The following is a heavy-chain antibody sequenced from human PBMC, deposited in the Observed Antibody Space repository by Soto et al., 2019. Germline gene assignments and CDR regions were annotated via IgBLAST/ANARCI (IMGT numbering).Heavy chain of an antibody. D-gene: IGHD2-2*01. Sequence: ASVKVSCKASGYTFTSYAMHWVRQAPGQRLEWMGWINAGNGNTKYSQKFQGRVTITRDTSASTAYMELSSLRSEDTAVYYCARSPGYCISTSCPYGMDVWGQGTTVTVSS. CDR2: INAGNGNT. V-gene: IGHV1-3*01. CDR1: GYTFTSYA. J-gene: IGHJ6*02. CDR3: ARSPGYCISTSCPYGMDV.